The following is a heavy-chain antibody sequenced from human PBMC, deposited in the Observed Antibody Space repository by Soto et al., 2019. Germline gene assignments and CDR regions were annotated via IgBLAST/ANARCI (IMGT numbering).Heavy chain of an antibody. CDR2: IYSGGST. D-gene: IGHD3-16*02. CDR1: GFTVSSNY. CDR3: ARGLGYYDYVWGSCRYYFDY. V-gene: IGHV3-53*01. J-gene: IGHJ4*02. Sequence: GGSLRLSCAASGFTVSSNYMSWVRQAPGKGLEWVSVIYSGGSTYYADSVKGRFTISRDNSKNALYLQMNSLRAEDTAVYYCARGLGYYDYVWGSCRYYFDYWGQGTLVTVSS.